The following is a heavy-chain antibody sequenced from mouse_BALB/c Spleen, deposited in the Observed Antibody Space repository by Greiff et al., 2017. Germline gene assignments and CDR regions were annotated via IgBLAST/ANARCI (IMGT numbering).Heavy chain of an antibody. CDR2: IYPGGGYT. CDR1: GYTFTNYW. V-gene: IGHV1-63*02. J-gene: IGHJ4*01. CDR3: ARAYYGSSYNYAMDY. Sequence: QVQLQHSGAELVRPGTSVKISCKASGYTFTNYWLGWVKQRPGHGLEWIGDIYPGGGYTNYNEKFKGKATLTADTSSSTAYMQLSSLTSEDSAVYFCARAYYGSSYNYAMDYWGQGTSVTVSS. D-gene: IGHD1-1*01.